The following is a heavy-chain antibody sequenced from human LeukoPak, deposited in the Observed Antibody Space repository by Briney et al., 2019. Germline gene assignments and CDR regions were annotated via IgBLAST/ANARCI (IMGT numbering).Heavy chain of an antibody. CDR3: ARDGVVAATSALDY. Sequence: GGSLRLSCAASGFTFSSYGIHWVRQAPGKGLEWVAVIWYDGSHKYYADSVKGRFTISRDNSKNMLFLQMSSLRAEDTAVYYCARDGVVAATSALDYWGQGTLVTVSS. D-gene: IGHD2-15*01. J-gene: IGHJ4*02. CDR2: IWYDGSHK. V-gene: IGHV3-33*01. CDR1: GFTFSSYG.